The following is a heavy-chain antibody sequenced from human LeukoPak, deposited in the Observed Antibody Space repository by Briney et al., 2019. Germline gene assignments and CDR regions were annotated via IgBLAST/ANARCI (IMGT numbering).Heavy chain of an antibody. V-gene: IGHV3-23*01. CDR3: AKDDAWGSSGYYFDY. CDR2: ISGSGGST. Sequence: GGSLRLSCAASGFTFSSYAMSWVRQAPGKGLEWVSAISGSGGSTYYADSVKGRFTISRDNSKNTLYLQMNSLRAEDTAVYYCAKDDAWGSSGYYFDYWGQGTLVTVSS. CDR1: GFTFSSYA. J-gene: IGHJ4*02. D-gene: IGHD3-22*01.